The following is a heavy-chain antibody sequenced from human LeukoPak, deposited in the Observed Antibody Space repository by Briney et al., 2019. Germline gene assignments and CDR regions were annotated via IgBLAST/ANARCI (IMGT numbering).Heavy chain of an antibody. J-gene: IGHJ4*02. CDR2: ISGSGGST. V-gene: IGHV3-23*01. CDR1: GFIFSSYA. D-gene: IGHD6-6*01. Sequence: GGSLRLSCAASGFIFSSYAMSWVRQAPRQGLEWVSAISGSGGSTYYADSVKGRFTISRDNSKNTPYLQMNSLRAEDTAVYYCAKDMAAQYWGQGTLVTVSS. CDR3: AKDMAAQY.